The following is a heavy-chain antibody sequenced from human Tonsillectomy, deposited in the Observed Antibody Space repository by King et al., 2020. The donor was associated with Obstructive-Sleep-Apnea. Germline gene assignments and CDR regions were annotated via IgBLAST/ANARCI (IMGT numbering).Heavy chain of an antibody. Sequence: QLVQSGGGLVQPGGSLRLSCSAAGFTFSSYAISWVRQDPGKGREWGSAIRGSGGITYYAVSVKGRLTISRDKSKNTRYLQMNSLRAEDTAVYYCASRGYSYESLSIFDYWGQGTLVTVSS. V-gene: IGHV3-23*04. CDR1: GFTFSSYA. D-gene: IGHD5-18*01. CDR2: IRGSGGIT. J-gene: IGHJ4*02. CDR3: ASRGYSYESLSIFDY.